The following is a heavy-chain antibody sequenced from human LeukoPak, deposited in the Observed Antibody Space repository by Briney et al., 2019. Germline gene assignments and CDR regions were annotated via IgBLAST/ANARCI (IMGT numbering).Heavy chain of an antibody. CDR2: ISSSSTYI. CDR3: AQIYTYGSSQFDY. D-gene: IGHD5-18*01. CDR1: GFTFSSYS. Sequence: KAGGSLRLSCAASGFTFSSYSMNWVRQAPGKGLDWVSSISSSSTYIYYADSVKGRFTISRDNAENSLYLQMNSLRAEDTAVYYCAQIYTYGSSQFDYWGQGTLVTVSS. J-gene: IGHJ4*02. V-gene: IGHV3-21*01.